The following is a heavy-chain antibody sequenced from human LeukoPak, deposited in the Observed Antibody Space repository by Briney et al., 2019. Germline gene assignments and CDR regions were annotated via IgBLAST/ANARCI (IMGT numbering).Heavy chain of an antibody. CDR2: VNPNSGDT. V-gene: IGHV1-8*01. Sequence: ASVKVSCKTSGYSFNIYEINGVRQATGQGLELMGWVNPNSGDTDYAQKFQGRLTMTRNTSISTAYMELSGLRLEDTAVYYCSRGPRFDPWGQGTQVTVSS. CDR1: GYSFNIYE. CDR3: SRGPRFDP. J-gene: IGHJ5*02.